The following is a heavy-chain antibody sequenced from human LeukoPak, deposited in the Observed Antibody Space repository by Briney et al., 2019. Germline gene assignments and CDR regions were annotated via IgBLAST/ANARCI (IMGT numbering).Heavy chain of an antibody. V-gene: IGHV1-69*13. CDR3: ARAQETYSSGWYGYAFDI. D-gene: IGHD6-19*01. CDR2: IIPIFGTS. CDR1: GGTYSSYA. J-gene: IGHJ3*02. Sequence: SVKVSCKASGGTYSSYAISWVRQAPGQGLEWMGGIIPIFGTSNYAQKFQGRVTMTADESTSTAYMELSSLRSEDTALYYCARAQETYSSGWYGYAFDIWGQGTVVTVSS.